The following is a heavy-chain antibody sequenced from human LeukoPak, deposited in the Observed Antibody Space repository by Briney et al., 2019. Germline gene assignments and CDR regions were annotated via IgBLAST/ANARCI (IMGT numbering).Heavy chain of an antibody. D-gene: IGHD2-21*02. Sequence: GGSLRLSCAASGFTVSSNYMSWVRQAPGKGLEWVSLLYSGSNTFYADSVKGRFTISRDNSKNTLYLQMNSLRAEDTAVHYCATSGGDRSADAFDIWGQGTMVTVSS. V-gene: IGHV3-53*01. J-gene: IGHJ3*02. CDR2: LYSGSNT. CDR1: GFTVSSNY. CDR3: ATSGGDRSADAFDI.